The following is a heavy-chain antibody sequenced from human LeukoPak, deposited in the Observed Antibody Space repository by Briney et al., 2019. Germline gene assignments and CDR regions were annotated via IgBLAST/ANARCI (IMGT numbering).Heavy chain of an antibody. Sequence: ASVKVSCKASGYTFTSYYMHWVRQAPGQGLEWMGIINPSGGSTRYAQKFQGRVTMTRDTSTSTVYMELSSLRSEDTAVYYCAAGVNVWFGELYRLDYWGQGTLVTVSS. D-gene: IGHD3-10*01. CDR2: INPSGGST. V-gene: IGHV1-46*01. CDR3: AAGVNVWFGELYRLDY. CDR1: GYTFTSYY. J-gene: IGHJ4*02.